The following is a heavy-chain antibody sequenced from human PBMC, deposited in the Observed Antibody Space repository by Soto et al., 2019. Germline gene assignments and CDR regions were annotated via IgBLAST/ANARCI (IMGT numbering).Heavy chain of an antibody. V-gene: IGHV4-59*01. CDR2: IYYSGST. CDR3: AGVHVMWETPFDP. J-gene: IGHJ5*02. CDR1: GGSMSSSY. Sequence: ASETLSLTCTVSGGSMSSSYWNWMRQPPGKGLEWIGYIYYSGSTLYNPSLKSRVTIGVHTSNNQFSLRLSSVTAADTAVYYCAGVHVMWETPFDPWGQGILVTVSS. D-gene: IGHD1-26*01.